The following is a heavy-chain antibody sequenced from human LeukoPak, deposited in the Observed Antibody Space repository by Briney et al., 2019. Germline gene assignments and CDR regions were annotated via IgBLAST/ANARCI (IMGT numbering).Heavy chain of an antibody. CDR2: IKSKTDGGTT. D-gene: IGHD3-22*01. V-gene: IGHV3-15*01. CDR1: GFTFSNAW. CDR3: TATMIVVVLRDY. J-gene: IGHJ4*02. Sequence: PGGSLRLSCAASGFTFSNAWMSWVRQAPGKGLEWVGRIKSKTDGGTTDYAAPVKGRFTISRDDSKNTLYLQMNSLKTEDTAVYYCTATMIVVVLRDYWGQGTLVTVSS.